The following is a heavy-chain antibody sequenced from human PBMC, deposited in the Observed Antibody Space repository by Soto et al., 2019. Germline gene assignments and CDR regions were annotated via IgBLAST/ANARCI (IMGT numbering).Heavy chain of an antibody. CDR3: ARRVASIFGVAHYYYYGMDV. CDR2: IIPIFGTA. V-gene: IGHV1-69*12. Sequence: QVQLVQSGAEVKKPGSSVKVSCKASGGTFSSYAISWVRQAPGQGLEWMGGIIPIFGTANYAQKFQGRVTITADESTSTAYMELSSLRSEDTAVYYCARRVASIFGVAHYYYYGMDVWGQGTTVTVSS. J-gene: IGHJ6*02. CDR1: GGTFSSYA. D-gene: IGHD3-3*01.